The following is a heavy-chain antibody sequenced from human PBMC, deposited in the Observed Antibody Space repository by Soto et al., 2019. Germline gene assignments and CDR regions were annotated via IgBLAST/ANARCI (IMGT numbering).Heavy chain of an antibody. Sequence: PGGSLRLSCTASGFTFSSYAMNWVRQAPGKGLEWVSVISGSGGSTYYADSVKGRFTISRDNSKNTLYLQMNSLRAEDTAVYNCAKERADRSGYYYVSGSYYFGYWGQGTLVTVSS. J-gene: IGHJ4*02. V-gene: IGHV3-23*01. CDR1: GFTFSSYA. CDR3: AKERADRSGYYYVSGSYYFGY. D-gene: IGHD3-22*01. CDR2: ISGSGGST.